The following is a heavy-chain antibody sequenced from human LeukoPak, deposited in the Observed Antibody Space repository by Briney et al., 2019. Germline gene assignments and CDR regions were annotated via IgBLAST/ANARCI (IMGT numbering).Heavy chain of an antibody. V-gene: IGHV4-30-4*01. J-gene: IGHJ4*02. D-gene: IGHD3-10*01. CDR2: IYYSGST. CDR1: GGSISSGDYY. CDR3: ARVQLIIAGIVDY. Sequence: SETLSLTCTVSGGSISSGDYYWSWIRQPPGKGLEWIGYIYYSGSTYYNPTLKSRVTISVDTSKNQFSLKLSSVTAADTAVYYCARVQLIIAGIVDYWGQGTLVTVSS.